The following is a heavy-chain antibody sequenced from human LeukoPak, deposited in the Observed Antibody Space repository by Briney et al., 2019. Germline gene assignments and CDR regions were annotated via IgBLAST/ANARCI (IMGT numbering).Heavy chain of an antibody. J-gene: IGHJ6*02. CDR2: ISYDGTDK. Sequence: GGSLRLFCAASGFTFSVYGMYWVRQPPGKGLEWVALISYDGTDKYHVDSVKGRFTISRDNSNNTLYLQMNSLRPDDTAVYYCAKAGYSSGWTRYYGMDVWAKGPRSPSP. D-gene: IGHD6-19*01. V-gene: IGHV3-30*18. CDR3: AKAGYSSGWTRYYGMDV. CDR1: GFTFSVYG.